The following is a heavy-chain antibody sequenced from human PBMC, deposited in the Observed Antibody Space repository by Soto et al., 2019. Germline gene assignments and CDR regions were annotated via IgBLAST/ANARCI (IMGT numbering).Heavy chain of an antibody. Sequence: PSQTLSLTCAITGDSVSSNSAGWSWVRQSPSRGLEWLGRAYYRSKWYYEYAVSVRGRITINPDTSKNQYSLQLNSVTPEDTAVYFCARGEQYSGRIFDYWGQGTLVTVSS. V-gene: IGHV6-1*01. CDR2: AYYRSKWYY. CDR1: GDSVSSNSAG. J-gene: IGHJ4*01. CDR3: ARGEQYSGRIFDY. D-gene: IGHD1-26*01.